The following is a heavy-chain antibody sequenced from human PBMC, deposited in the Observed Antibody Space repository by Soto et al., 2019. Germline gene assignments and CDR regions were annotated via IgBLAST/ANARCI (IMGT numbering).Heavy chain of an antibody. V-gene: IGHV3-23*01. D-gene: IGHD3-3*01. CDR3: ARWSYLDY. CDR2: ISGSDGKT. CDR1: GFSFGSYA. J-gene: IGHJ4*02. Sequence: DVQLWESGGGLVQPGGSLRLSCAASGFSFGSYALSWVRQAPGKGLEWVSTISGSDGKTFYADSVKGRFSISRDTSQSTLYVQMNSLRADDTAMYYCARWSYLDYWGQGTRVTVSS.